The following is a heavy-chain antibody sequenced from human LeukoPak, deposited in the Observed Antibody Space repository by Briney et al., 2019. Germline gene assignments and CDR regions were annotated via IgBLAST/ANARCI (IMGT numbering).Heavy chain of an antibody. Sequence: SVKVSCKASGYTFTSYDISWVRQAPGQGLEWMGGIIPIFGTANYAQKFQGRVTITADESTSTAYMELSSLRSEDTAAYYCARDIGYCSSTSCYSLLIDYWGQGTLVTVSS. J-gene: IGHJ4*02. CDR3: ARDIGYCSSTSCYSLLIDY. CDR2: IIPIFGTA. D-gene: IGHD2-2*03. CDR1: GYTFTSYD. V-gene: IGHV1-69*13.